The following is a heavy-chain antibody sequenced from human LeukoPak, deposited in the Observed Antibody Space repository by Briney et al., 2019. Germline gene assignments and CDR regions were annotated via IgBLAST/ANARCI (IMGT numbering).Heavy chain of an antibody. V-gene: IGHV3-33*01. CDR1: GFTFSSYG. CDR3: ARDLGLDGSGSYRYYYNGMDV. D-gene: IGHD3-10*01. Sequence: GGSLRLSCAASGFTFSSYGMHWVRQAPGKGLEWVAVIWYDGSNKYYADSVKGRFTISRDNSKNTLCLQMNSLRAEDTDVYYCARDLGLDGSGSYRYYYNGMDVWGQGTTVTVSS. CDR2: IWYDGSNK. J-gene: IGHJ6*02.